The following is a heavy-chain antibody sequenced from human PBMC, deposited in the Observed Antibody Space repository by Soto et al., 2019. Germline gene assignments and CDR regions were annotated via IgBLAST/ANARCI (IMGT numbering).Heavy chain of an antibody. J-gene: IGHJ4*02. V-gene: IGHV3-30*18. CDR3: AKSPGMYYYDSSGYYHYDY. Sequence: HPGGSLRLSCAASGFSFSSYGMHWVRQAPGKGLEWVAVISYDGTNKNYADSVKGRFTISRDNSENTVYLQMNSLRAEDTAVYYCAKSPGMYYYDSSGYYHYDYWGQGTLVTVS. CDR1: GFSFSSYG. CDR2: ISYDGTNK. D-gene: IGHD3-22*01.